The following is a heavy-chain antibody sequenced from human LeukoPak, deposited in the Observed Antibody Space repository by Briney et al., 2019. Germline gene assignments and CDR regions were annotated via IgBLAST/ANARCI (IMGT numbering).Heavy chain of an antibody. J-gene: IGHJ4*02. Sequence: GGSLRLSCAASGLTFSSYSMNWVRQAPGKGLEWVSSISSSGTYIYYADSVKGRFTISRDNAKNSLDLQMSSLRVEDTAVYFCARTETTARDYWGQGTLVTVSS. CDR1: GLTFSSYS. CDR3: ARTETTARDY. CDR2: ISSSGTYI. V-gene: IGHV3-21*01. D-gene: IGHD4-17*01.